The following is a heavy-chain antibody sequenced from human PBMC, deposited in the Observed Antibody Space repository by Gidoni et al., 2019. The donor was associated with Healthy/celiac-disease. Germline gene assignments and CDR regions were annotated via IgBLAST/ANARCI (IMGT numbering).Heavy chain of an antibody. J-gene: IGHJ4*02. CDR2: IIPILGTA. CDR1: GGTFSSYA. D-gene: IGHD5-12*01. CDR3: ARGEEMATITFCDY. Sequence: SCKASGGTFSSYAISWVRQAPGQGLEWMGGIIPILGTANYAQKFQGRVTITADESTSTAYMELSSLRSEDTAVYYCARGEEMATITFCDYWGQGTLVTVSS. V-gene: IGHV1-69*01.